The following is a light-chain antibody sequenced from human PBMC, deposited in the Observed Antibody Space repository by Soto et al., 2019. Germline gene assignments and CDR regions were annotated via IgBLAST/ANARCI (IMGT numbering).Light chain of an antibody. CDR1: QSVSSSY. Sequence: EIVLTQSPGTLSLSPGERATLSCRASQSVSSSYLAWYQQKPGQAPRLLIYAASIRATDIPDRFSGSGSGTDLTLTISRLEPEDFAVFYCHQYGSSSITFGQGTRLEIK. CDR2: AAS. V-gene: IGKV3-20*01. CDR3: HQYGSSSIT. J-gene: IGKJ5*01.